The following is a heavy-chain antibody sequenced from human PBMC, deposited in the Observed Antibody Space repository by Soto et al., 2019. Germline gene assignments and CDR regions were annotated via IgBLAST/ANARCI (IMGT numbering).Heavy chain of an antibody. D-gene: IGHD3-22*01. CDR1: GFTFISYA. CDR3: AKEYYYDSSGYYYLVEFFDY. V-gene: IGHV3-23*01. J-gene: IGHJ4*02. CDR2: ISGSGGST. Sequence: GGSLILSCAASGFTFISYAMSWVRQAPGKGLEWVSAISGSGGSTYYADSVKGRFTISRDNSKNTLYLQMNSLRAEDTAVYYCAKEYYYDSSGYYYLVEFFDYWGQGTLVXVSS.